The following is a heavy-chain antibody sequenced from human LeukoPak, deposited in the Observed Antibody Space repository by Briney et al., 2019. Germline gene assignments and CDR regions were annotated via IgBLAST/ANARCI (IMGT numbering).Heavy chain of an antibody. Sequence: ASVNVSCKVSGYTLTELSMHWVRQAPGKGLEWMGGFDPEDGETIYAQKFQGRVTMTEDTSTDTAYMELSSLRSEDTAVYYCATAPPRGYSYGYDWFDPWGQGTLVTVSS. CDR3: ATAPPRGYSYGYDWFDP. V-gene: IGHV1-24*01. J-gene: IGHJ5*02. CDR1: GYTLTELS. D-gene: IGHD5-18*01. CDR2: FDPEDGET.